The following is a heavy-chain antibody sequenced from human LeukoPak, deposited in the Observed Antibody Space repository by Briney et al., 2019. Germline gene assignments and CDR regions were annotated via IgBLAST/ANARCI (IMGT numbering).Heavy chain of an antibody. CDR2: IYWNDDK. V-gene: IGHV2-5*01. J-gene: IGHJ4*02. Sequence: KMSGPTLVKPTQTLTLTCTFSGFSLSTSGVGVGWIRQPPGKALEWFALIYWNDDKRYSPSLKSRLTITKDTSKNQVVLTMTNMDPVDTATYYCAQGLGYCTKVECYTRVFDYWGQGTPVTVSS. CDR1: GFSLSTSGVG. CDR3: AQGLGYCTKVECYTRVFDY. D-gene: IGHD2-8*01.